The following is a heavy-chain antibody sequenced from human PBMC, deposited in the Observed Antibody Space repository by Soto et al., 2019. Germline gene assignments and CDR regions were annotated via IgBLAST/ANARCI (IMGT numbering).Heavy chain of an antibody. CDR1: GGSISSYY. D-gene: IGHD3-22*01. Sequence: PSETLSLTYTVSGGSISSYYWSWIRQPPGKGLEWIGYIYYSGSTNYNPSLKSRVTISVDTSKNQFSLKLSSVTAADTAVYYCARVTYYYDSSGYYFAFDIWGQGTMVTVSS. CDR2: IYYSGST. J-gene: IGHJ3*02. CDR3: ARVTYYYDSSGYYFAFDI. V-gene: IGHV4-59*01.